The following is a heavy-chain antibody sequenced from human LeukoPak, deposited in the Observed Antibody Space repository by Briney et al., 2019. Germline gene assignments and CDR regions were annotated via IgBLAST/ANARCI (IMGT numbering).Heavy chain of an antibody. CDR1: GYTFTSYD. CDR2: MNPNSGNT. J-gene: IGHJ6*02. Sequence: ASVKVSCKASGYTFTSYDINWVRQATGQGLEWMGWMNPNSGNTGYAQKFQGRVTMTRNTSISTAYMELSSLRSEDTAEYYCARGTYYDFWSGSRSYGMDVWGQGTTVIVSS. D-gene: IGHD3-3*01. CDR3: ARGTYYDFWSGSRSYGMDV. V-gene: IGHV1-8*01.